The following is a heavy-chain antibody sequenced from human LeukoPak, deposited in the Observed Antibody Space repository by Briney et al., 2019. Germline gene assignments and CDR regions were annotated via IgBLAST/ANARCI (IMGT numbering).Heavy chain of an antibody. CDR1: GYSFTAFY. J-gene: IGHJ3*02. CDR3: AREEGAPIAAANI. CDR2: ISAYNGDT. D-gene: IGHD6-13*01. Sequence: ASVKVSCKASGYSFTAFYIHWVRQAPGQGLEWMGWISAYNGDTNYVQKFQGRVTMTTDTSTSTAYMELKSLRSDDTAVYYCAREEGAPIAAANIWGLGTKVTVSS. V-gene: IGHV1-18*04.